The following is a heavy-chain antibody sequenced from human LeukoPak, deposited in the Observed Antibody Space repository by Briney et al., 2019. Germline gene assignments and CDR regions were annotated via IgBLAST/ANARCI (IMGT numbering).Heavy chain of an antibody. CDR2: ISGSGGST. J-gene: IGHJ4*02. V-gene: IGHV3-23*01. D-gene: IGHD2-2*01. CDR3: AKDLSALPAAMYY. CDR1: GFTFSSYA. Sequence: PGGSLRLSCAASGFTFSSYAMSWVRQAPGKGLEWVSAISGSGGSTYYADSVKGRFTISRDNSKDTLYLQMNSLRAEDTAVYYCAKDLSALPAAMYYWGQGTLVTVSS.